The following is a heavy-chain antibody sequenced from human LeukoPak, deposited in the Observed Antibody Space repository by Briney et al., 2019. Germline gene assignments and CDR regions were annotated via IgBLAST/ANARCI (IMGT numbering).Heavy chain of an antibody. CDR1: GFTFSTNS. CDR3: AKDWSGALDY. Sequence: GGSLRLSCTTSGFTFSTNSMNWVRQAPGKGLEWVSYINPDGDAIYYADSVKGRFTISRDNAKNSLYLQMNSLRAEDTAVYYCAKDWSGALDYWGQGTLVTVSS. J-gene: IGHJ4*02. CDR2: INPDGDAI. D-gene: IGHD3-10*01. V-gene: IGHV3-48*01.